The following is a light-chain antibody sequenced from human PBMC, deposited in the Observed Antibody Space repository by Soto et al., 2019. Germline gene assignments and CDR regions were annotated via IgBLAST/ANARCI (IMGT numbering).Light chain of an antibody. CDR1: QGIGNS. CDR2: SAS. J-gene: IGKJ5*01. Sequence: DIQMTQSPPSLSASVGDRVTITCRASQGIGNSLAWYQQKPGTVPKLLIYSASTLQSGVPSRFSGSGSGTDFPITISRLQPEDVAAYYCQKYNTVPATFGQGTRLEIK. CDR3: QKYNTVPAT. V-gene: IGKV1-27*01.